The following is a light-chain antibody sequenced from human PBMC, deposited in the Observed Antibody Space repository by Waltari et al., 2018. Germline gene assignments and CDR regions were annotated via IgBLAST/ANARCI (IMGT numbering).Light chain of an antibody. CDR3: CSYAGSSTFHVL. Sequence: QSVLTQPASMSGSPGQSITISCTGTNSDVGCYTLVYWYQQHPGKAPRLIIYDVIKRPSGVSDRFSGSKSGNTASLTVSGLQPEDEAEYFCCSYAGSSTFHVLFGGGTKLTVL. J-gene: IGLJ2*01. CDR2: DVI. V-gene: IGLV2-23*02. CDR1: NSDVGCYTL.